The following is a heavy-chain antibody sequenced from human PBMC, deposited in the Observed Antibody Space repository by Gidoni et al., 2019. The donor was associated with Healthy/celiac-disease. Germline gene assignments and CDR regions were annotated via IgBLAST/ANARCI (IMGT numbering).Heavy chain of an antibody. CDR2: IYTSGST. CDR1: GGSISSYY. CDR3: ARGGSSSSFYYYGMDV. D-gene: IGHD6-6*01. J-gene: IGHJ6*02. V-gene: IGHV4-4*07. Sequence: QVQLQESGPGLVKPSETLSLTCTVSGGSISSYYWSWIRQPAGKGLEWIGRIYTSGSTNYTPSLKSRVTMSVDTSKNQFSLKLSSVTAADTAVYYCARGGSSSSFYYYGMDVWGQGTTVTVSS.